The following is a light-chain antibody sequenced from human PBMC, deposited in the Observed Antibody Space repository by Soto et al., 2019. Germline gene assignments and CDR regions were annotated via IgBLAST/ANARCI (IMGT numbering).Light chain of an antibody. CDR1: SSDVGGYNY. CDR3: SSYTSSFKLAV. J-gene: IGLJ1*01. V-gene: IGLV2-14*03. CDR2: DVS. Sequence: QSALTQPASVSGSPGQSITIFCTGTSSDVGGYNYVSWYQQHPGSAPKLMIYDVSSRPSGVSNRFSGSKSGNTASLTISGLQAEDEADYYCSSYTSSFKLAVFGSGTKLTGL.